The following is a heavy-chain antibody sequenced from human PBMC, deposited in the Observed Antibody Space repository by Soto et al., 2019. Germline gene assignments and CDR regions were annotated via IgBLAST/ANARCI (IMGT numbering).Heavy chain of an antibody. J-gene: IGHJ5*02. D-gene: IGHD3-9*01. CDR2: IYYSGST. V-gene: IGHV4-61*01. Sequence: SETLSLTCTVSGGSVSSGIYYGIWIRQPPGKGLEWIGYIYYSGSTNYNPSLKSRVTISVDTSKNQFSLKLSSVTAADTAVYYCASYDILAAYYHWGQGTLVTVSS. CDR1: GGSVSSGIYY. CDR3: ASYDILAAYYH.